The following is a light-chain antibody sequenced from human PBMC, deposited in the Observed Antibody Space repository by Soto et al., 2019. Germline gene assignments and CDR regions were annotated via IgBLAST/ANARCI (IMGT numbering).Light chain of an antibody. J-gene: IGKJ2*01. V-gene: IGKV3-20*01. CDR1: QSVTNSF. CDR2: GIS. Sequence: ENVLTQSPGTLSLSTGERATLSCRASQSVTNSFFAWYQQKPGQAPRLLIYGISSRATGIPDRFSGSGSGTDFTLTISRLEPEDFVVYYCQQYSTLPHTFGQGTKLEVK. CDR3: QQYSTLPHT.